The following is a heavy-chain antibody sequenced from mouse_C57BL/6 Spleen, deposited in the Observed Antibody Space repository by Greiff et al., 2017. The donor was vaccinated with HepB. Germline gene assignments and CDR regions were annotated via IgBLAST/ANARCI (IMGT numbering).Heavy chain of an antibody. J-gene: IGHJ3*01. V-gene: IGHV1-82*01. CDR1: GYAFSSSW. CDR3: ARGYYGSSYAVGFAY. Sequence: VQLQQSGPELVKPGASVKISCKASGYAFSSSWMNWVKQRPGKGLEWIGRIYPGDGDTNYNGKFKGKATLTADKSSSTAYMQLSSLTSEDSAVYFWARGYYGSSYAVGFAYWGQGTLVTVSA. CDR2: IYPGDGDT. D-gene: IGHD1-1*01.